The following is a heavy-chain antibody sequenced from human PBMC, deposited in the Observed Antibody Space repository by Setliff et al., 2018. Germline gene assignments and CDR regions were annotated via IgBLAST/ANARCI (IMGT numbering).Heavy chain of an antibody. CDR3: ARGMRDGYRSFHY. CDR2: IYHSGST. Sequence: SETLSLTCAVSGGSVDSKIYSWGWIRQPPGKGLEWIGTIYHSGSTYFNPSLESRVTLSVDTSKNQFSLKLTSVIAADTAVYYCARGMRDGYRSFHYWGQGTLVTVSS. CDR1: GGSVDSKIYS. J-gene: IGHJ4*02. V-gene: IGHV4-39*07. D-gene: IGHD5-12*01.